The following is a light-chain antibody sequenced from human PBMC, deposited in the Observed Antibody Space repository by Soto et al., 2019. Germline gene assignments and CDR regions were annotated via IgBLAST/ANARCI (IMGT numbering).Light chain of an antibody. J-gene: IGKJ5*01. CDR1: QSINRY. CDR3: QQSHSTPLT. CDR2: GAS. V-gene: IGKV1-39*01. Sequence: DIQMTQSPSSLSASVGDRVTITCRAGQSINRYLNWYQQKPGKAPKLLIYGASTLQSGVPSRFSGSGSGTDFTLTISSLQTEDFATYYCQQSHSTPLTFGQGTRLEIK.